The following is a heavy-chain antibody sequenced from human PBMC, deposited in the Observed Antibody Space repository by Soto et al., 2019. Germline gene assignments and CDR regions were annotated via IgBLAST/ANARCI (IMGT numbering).Heavy chain of an antibody. CDR2: IKSKTDGGTT. V-gene: IGHV3-15*01. CDR3: TTVLVATILYYFDY. J-gene: IGHJ4*02. CDR1: GCTCSNAW. Sequence: PGGSLRLSCAASGCTCSNAWMILVRQAPGKGLEWVGRIKSKTDGGTTDYAAPVKGRFTISRDDSKNTLYLQMNSLKTEDTAVYYCTTVLVATILYYFDYWGQGTLVTVSS. D-gene: IGHD5-12*01.